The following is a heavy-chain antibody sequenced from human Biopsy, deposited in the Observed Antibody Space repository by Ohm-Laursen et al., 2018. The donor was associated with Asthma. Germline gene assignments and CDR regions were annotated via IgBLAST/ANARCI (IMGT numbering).Heavy chain of an antibody. CDR2: IYSGGTS. V-gene: IGHV3-23*03. J-gene: IGHJ4*02. D-gene: IGHD6-19*01. CDR3: ARGDSSGWSHYYFDY. Sequence: SLRLSCAASGFDFDDFAMHWVRQAPGKGLEWVSVIYSGGTSHTADSVRGRFTISRDYSKNTLYLQMHSLRAEDTAVYYCARGDSSGWSHYYFDYWGQGTLVTVSS. CDR1: GFDFDDFA.